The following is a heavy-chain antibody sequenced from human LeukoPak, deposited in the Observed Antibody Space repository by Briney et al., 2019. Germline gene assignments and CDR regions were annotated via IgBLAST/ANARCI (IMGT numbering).Heavy chain of an antibody. V-gene: IGHV3-74*03. CDR3: ARYKKSGESSEIDY. Sequence: PGGSLRLSCAASGVTFSEYWVHCGRQAPGEGLVWGSRINRDGSTTKYADSVKGRLTFSRDNAKNTLNLQMNSLRAEDTAVYYCARYKKSGESSEIDYWGQGTLVTVSS. CDR2: INRDGSTT. J-gene: IGHJ4*02. D-gene: IGHD3-10*01. CDR1: GVTFSEYW.